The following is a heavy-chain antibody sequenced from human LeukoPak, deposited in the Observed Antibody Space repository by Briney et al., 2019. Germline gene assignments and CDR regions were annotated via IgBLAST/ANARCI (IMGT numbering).Heavy chain of an antibody. CDR2: IDYRGST. D-gene: IGHD1-26*01. J-gene: IGHJ4*02. Sequence: SETLSLTCTVSGGSISNYYWTWIRQPPGKGLELIGYIDYRGSTNYKPSLKSRVTISVDMSKNQFSLKLSSVTAADTAVYYCARLSIVGATNFDYWGQGTLVTVSS. V-gene: IGHV4-59*08. CDR3: ARLSIVGATNFDY. CDR1: GGSISNYY.